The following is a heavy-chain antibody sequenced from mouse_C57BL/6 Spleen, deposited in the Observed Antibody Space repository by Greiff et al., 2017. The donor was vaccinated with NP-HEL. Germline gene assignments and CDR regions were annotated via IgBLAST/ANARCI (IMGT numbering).Heavy chain of an antibody. CDR2: IDPSDSYT. D-gene: IGHD1-3*01. J-gene: IGHJ1*03. V-gene: IGHV1-69*01. CDR1: GYTFTSYW. CDR3: ARVSGGYFDV. Sequence: QVQLQQPGAELVMPGASVKLSCKASGYTFTSYWMHWVKQRPGQGLEWIGEIDPSDSYTNYNQKFKGKSTLTVDKSSSTAYMQLSSLTSEDSAVYYCARVSGGYFDVWGTGTTVTVSS.